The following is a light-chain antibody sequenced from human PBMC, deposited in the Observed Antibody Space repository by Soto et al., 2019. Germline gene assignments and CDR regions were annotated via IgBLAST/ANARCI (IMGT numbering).Light chain of an antibody. CDR3: VAWDDSLNGPV. CDR1: SSNIGSNT. Sequence: QSVLTQPPSASGTPGQRVTISSSGSSSNIGSNTVNWYQQLPGTAPKLLIYGNNQRPSGVPDRFSGSKSGTSASLAISGLQSEDEDDYYCVAWDDSLNGPVFGGGTKLTVL. J-gene: IGLJ2*01. CDR2: GNN. V-gene: IGLV1-44*01.